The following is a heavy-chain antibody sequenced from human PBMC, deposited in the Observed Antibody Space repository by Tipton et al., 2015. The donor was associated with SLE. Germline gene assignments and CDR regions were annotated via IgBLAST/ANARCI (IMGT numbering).Heavy chain of an antibody. CDR2: IYYGGTT. Sequence: TLSLTCGVYDGSFSGYYWSWIRQPPGKGLEWIGSIYYGGTTYKNPPLKSRVTISADTSKNQFSLRLSSVTAADTAIYYCARHHGPTVTTSFVIWGQGTMVTVSS. D-gene: IGHD4-11*01. CDR3: ARHHGPTVTTSFVI. J-gene: IGHJ3*02. CDR1: DGSFSGYY. V-gene: IGHV4-34*01.